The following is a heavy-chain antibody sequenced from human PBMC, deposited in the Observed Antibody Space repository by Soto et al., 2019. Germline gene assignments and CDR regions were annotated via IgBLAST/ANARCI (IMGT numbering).Heavy chain of an antibody. V-gene: IGHV3-23*01. Sequence: PGGSLRLSCAASGFTFSSYAMSWVRQAPGKGLEWVSAISGSGGSTYYADSVKGRFTISRDNSKNTLYLQMNSLRAEDTAVYYCAKDSIPYSSSSVNWFDYWGQGTLVTVSS. CDR1: GFTFSSYA. CDR3: AKDSIPYSSSSVNWFDY. CDR2: ISGSGGST. D-gene: IGHD6-6*01. J-gene: IGHJ4*02.